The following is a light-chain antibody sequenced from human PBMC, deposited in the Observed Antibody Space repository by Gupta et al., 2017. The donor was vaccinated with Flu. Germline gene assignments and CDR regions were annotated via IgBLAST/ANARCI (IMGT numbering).Light chain of an antibody. CDR2: SNN. CDR3: QSYDINLRYV. Sequence: QSVLTQPPSVSAAPGQSVTISCTGSSSNIGTGYDVHWYQQVPGTAPKLPIYSNNNRPSGVPDRFSGSKSDSSASLAIAGLQAEDEADYYCQSYDINLRYVLGSGTRVTVL. CDR1: SSNIGTGYD. V-gene: IGLV1-40*01. J-gene: IGLJ1*01.